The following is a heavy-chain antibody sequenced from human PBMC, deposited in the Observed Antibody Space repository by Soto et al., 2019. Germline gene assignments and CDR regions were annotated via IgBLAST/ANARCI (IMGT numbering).Heavy chain of an antibody. CDR3: ARLVAMRQSGGFQAPNFDY. D-gene: IGHD2-15*01. Sequence: SETLSLTCTVSGGSISSYYWSWIRQPPGKGLEWIGYIYYSGSTNYNPSLKSRVTISVDTSKNQFSLKLSSVTAADTAVYYCARLVAMRQSGGFQAPNFDYWGQGTLVTVSS. CDR2: IYYSGST. CDR1: GGSISSYY. J-gene: IGHJ4*02. V-gene: IGHV4-59*08.